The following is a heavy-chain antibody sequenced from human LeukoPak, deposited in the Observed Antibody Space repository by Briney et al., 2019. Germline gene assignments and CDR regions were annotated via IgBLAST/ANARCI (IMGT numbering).Heavy chain of an antibody. D-gene: IGHD3-22*01. Sequence: GGSLRLSCAASGFTVSSNYMSWVRRAPGKGLEWVSVIYSGGSTYYADSVKGRFTISRDNSKNTLYLQMNSLRAEDTAVYYCARDSFRGDSSGYFPDYWGQGTLVTVSS. V-gene: IGHV3-53*01. CDR2: IYSGGST. CDR1: GFTVSSNY. CDR3: ARDSFRGDSSGYFPDY. J-gene: IGHJ4*02.